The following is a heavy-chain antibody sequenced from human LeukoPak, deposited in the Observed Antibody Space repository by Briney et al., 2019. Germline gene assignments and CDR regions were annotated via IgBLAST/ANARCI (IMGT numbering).Heavy chain of an antibody. CDR3: ARSSGSGWSFFDY. V-gene: IGHV5-51*01. CDR1: GYGFPSYW. D-gene: IGHD6-19*01. Sequence: GESLKISCKGSGYGFPSYWIGWLRQMPGKGLEWMGIIYPADSDARYSPSFQGLVTLSADKSISTAYLQWSSLKASDTGIYYCARSSGSGWSFFDYWGQGTLVTVSS. CDR2: IYPADSDA. J-gene: IGHJ4*02.